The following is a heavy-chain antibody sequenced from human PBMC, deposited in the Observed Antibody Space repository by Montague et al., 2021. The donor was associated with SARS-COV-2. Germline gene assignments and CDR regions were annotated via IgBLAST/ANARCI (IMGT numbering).Heavy chain of an antibody. CDR3: ARARQDVVVPDLGIGAYYYYYYMDV. V-gene: IGHV4-34*01. Sequence: SETLSLTCTVYGGSFSGYYWSWIRQPPGKGLEWIGEINHSGSTNYNPSLKSRVTISVDTSKNQFSLKLSSVTAADTAVYYCARARQDVVVPDLGIGAYYYYYYMDVWGKGTTVTVSS. J-gene: IGHJ6*03. CDR2: INHSGST. D-gene: IGHD2-2*01. CDR1: GGSFSGYY.